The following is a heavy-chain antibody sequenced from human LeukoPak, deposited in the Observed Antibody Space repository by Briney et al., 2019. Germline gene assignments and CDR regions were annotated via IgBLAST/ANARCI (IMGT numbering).Heavy chain of an antibody. CDR2: IRYDGSST. CDR3: AKDRLRVYTYVDY. CDR1: GFTFSSYG. Sequence: GRTLRLSCGSSGFTFSSYGIHWVRQAPGKGLEGVAFIRYDGSSTSYADAVKGRFTISRDNSKNTLYLQMNSLRAEETAVYYRAKDRLRVYTYVDYWGQGTLVTVSS. J-gene: IGHJ4*02. D-gene: IGHD5-18*01. V-gene: IGHV3-30*02.